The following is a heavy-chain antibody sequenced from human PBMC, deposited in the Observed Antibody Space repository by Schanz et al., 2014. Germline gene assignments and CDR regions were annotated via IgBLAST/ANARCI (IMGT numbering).Heavy chain of an antibody. CDR3: ARPSSVVGITGWFDT. J-gene: IGHJ5*02. Sequence: QLQLRESGPGLVKPSETLSLICSVSGTSITSSTYYWGWIRQPPGKGPGWIGSISYSGNTYYTPSLKSRVPISLATPKNQSSLKLPSVTAADTAVYYCARPSSVVGITGWFDTWGQGTLVTVSS. V-gene: IGHV4-39*01. CDR1: GTSITSSTYY. D-gene: IGHD3-22*01. CDR2: ISYSGNT.